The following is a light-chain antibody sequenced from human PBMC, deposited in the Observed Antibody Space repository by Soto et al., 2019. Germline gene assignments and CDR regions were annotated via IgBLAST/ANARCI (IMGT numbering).Light chain of an antibody. CDR1: SSDVGSYNL. Sequence: QSALTQPASVSGSPGQSITISCTGTSSDVGSYNLVSWYQQHQGKAPKLMIYEVTKRPSGVSNRFSGSKSGNTASLTISGLQAEDEADYYCCSYAGSSTYVFGTGTKLTVL. V-gene: IGLV2-23*02. CDR2: EVT. CDR3: CSYAGSSTYV. J-gene: IGLJ1*01.